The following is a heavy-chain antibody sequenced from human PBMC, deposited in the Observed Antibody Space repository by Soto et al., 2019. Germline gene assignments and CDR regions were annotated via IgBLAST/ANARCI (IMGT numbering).Heavy chain of an antibody. CDR1: GGTFTSYA. D-gene: IGHD1-26*01. CDR3: ARRRFSGTSYFGY. Sequence: QVQLMQSGAEVKKPGSSVKVSCKASGGTFTSYAISWVRQAPGQGLEWMGGITPIFGTANYAQKFQGRVTITADGSTSTAYMELSSLRSEDTAVYYCARRRFSGTSYFGYWGQGTLVTVSS. V-gene: IGHV1-69*01. J-gene: IGHJ4*02. CDR2: ITPIFGTA.